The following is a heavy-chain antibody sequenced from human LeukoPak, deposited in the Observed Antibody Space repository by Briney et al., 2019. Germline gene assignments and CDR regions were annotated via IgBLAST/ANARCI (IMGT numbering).Heavy chain of an antibody. V-gene: IGHV1-2*02. J-gene: IGHJ5*02. CDR1: GYTFTGYY. Sequence: ASVKVSCKASGYTFTGYYIHWVRQAPGQGLEWMGWINPNSGGTNYAQKSQGRVTMTRDTSINTAYMEVSRLRSDDTAVYYCAREPVVLVPAAIFNWFDPWGQGTLVTVSS. CDR2: INPNSGGT. D-gene: IGHD2-2*01. CDR3: AREPVVLVPAAIFNWFDP.